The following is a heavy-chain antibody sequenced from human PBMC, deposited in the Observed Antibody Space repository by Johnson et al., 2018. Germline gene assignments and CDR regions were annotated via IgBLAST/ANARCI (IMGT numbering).Heavy chain of an antibody. V-gene: IGHV4-59*01. D-gene: IGHD2-8*01. CDR3: ARFYCTKGVCPYYYDSGMDV. Sequence: QVQLVESGPGLVKPSETLSLTCNVSGGSISSYFWSWIRQPPGKGLEWIGYIYYSGNTKYNPSLQRRVTMSVDTSKNQFSLRLSSVTAADTAVYYCARFYCTKGVCPYYYDSGMDVWGQGSTGTVSS. CDR2: IYYSGNT. CDR1: GGSISSYF. J-gene: IGHJ6*02.